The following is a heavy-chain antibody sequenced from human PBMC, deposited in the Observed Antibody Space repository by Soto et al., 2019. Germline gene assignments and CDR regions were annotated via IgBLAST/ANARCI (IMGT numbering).Heavy chain of an antibody. Sequence: GGSLRLSCAASGFTFSSYGMHWVRQAPGKGLEWVAVISYDGSNKYYADSVKGRFTISRDNSKNTLYLQMNSLRAEDTAVYYCAKDLPATFGVVNRDDYYYGMDVWGQGTTVTVSS. CDR3: AKDLPATFGVVNRDDYYYGMDV. J-gene: IGHJ6*02. V-gene: IGHV3-30*18. D-gene: IGHD3-3*01. CDR2: ISYDGSNK. CDR1: GFTFSSYG.